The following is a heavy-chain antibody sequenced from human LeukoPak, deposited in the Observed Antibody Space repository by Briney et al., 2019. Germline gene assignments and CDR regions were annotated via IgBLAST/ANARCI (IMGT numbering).Heavy chain of an antibody. V-gene: IGHV4-39*02. Sequence: SETLSLTCIVSGGSISSITYSWGWIRQPPGKGLEWIGSIYYSGGTYYNPSLNSRATISVDTSKNHFSLSLSSVTAADTAVYYCARRYSGSGNWDYWGQGTLVTVSS. J-gene: IGHJ4*02. CDR3: ARRYSGSGNWDY. D-gene: IGHD3-10*01. CDR1: GGSISSITYS. CDR2: IYYSGGT.